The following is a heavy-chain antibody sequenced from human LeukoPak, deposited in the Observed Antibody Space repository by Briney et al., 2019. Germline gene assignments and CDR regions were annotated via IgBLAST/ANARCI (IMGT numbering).Heavy chain of an antibody. J-gene: IGHJ4*02. CDR1: GFTFDDYA. Sequence: GGSLRLSCAASGFTFDDYAMHWVRQAPGKGLEWVSGISWNSGSIGYADSVKGRFTISRDNAKNSLYLQMNSLRAEDTALYYCARAAFSAIAARSYFDYWSQGTLVTVSS. CDR2: ISWNSGSI. D-gene: IGHD6-6*01. CDR3: ARAAFSAIAARSYFDY. V-gene: IGHV3-9*01.